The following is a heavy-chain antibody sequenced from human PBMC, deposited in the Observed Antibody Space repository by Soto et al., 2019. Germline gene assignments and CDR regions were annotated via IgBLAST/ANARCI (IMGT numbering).Heavy chain of an antibody. D-gene: IGHD3-22*01. Sequence: QVQLVESGGGVVQPGRSLRHSCAASGFTFSSYGMHWVRQAPGKGLEWVAVISYDGSNKYYADSVKGRFTISRDNSKNTLYLQMNSLRAEDTAVYYCAKDRSYYDSSGYYYLDYWGQGTLVTVSS. CDR3: AKDRSYYDSSGYYYLDY. CDR2: ISYDGSNK. V-gene: IGHV3-30*18. CDR1: GFTFSSYG. J-gene: IGHJ4*02.